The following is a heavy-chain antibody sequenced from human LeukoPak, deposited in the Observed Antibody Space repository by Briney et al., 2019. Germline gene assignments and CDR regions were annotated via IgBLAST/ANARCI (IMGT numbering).Heavy chain of an antibody. V-gene: IGHV3-23*01. CDR1: GFTFSSYA. D-gene: IGHD3-3*01. J-gene: IGHJ4*02. CDR3: AKDQTIFGVVSPFDY. Sequence: PGGSLRLSCADSGFTFSSYAMSWVRQAPGKGMKWVSAISGSRGSTYYADSVKGRFTISRDNSKNTLYLQMNSLRAEDTAVYYCAKDQTIFGVVSPFDYWGQGTLDTVSS. CDR2: ISGSRGST.